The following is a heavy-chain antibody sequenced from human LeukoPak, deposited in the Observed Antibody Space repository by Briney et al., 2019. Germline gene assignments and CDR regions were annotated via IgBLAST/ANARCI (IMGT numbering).Heavy chain of an antibody. V-gene: IGHV3-23*01. CDR2: ISGSGGST. D-gene: IGHD2-2*01. CDR3: AKGNIVVVPAATSGYYYMDV. J-gene: IGHJ6*03. CDR1: GFTFSSYA. Sequence: HTGGSLRLSCAASGFTFSSYAMSWVRQAPGKGLEWVSAISGSGGSTYYADSVKGRFTISRDNSKNTLYLQMNSLRAEDTAVYYCAKGNIVVVPAATSGYYYMDVWGKGTTVTVSS.